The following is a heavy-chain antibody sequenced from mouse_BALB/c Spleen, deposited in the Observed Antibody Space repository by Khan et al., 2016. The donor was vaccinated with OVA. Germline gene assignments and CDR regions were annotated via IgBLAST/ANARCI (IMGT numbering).Heavy chain of an antibody. V-gene: IGHV1-77*01. Sequence: QVRLQQSGAELARPGASVKLSCKASGYTFTDYYINWVKQRTGQGLEWIGAISPGSGDTYYNEKFKGKATLTADKSSSTVYMQLSSLTAEASAVYFCARRNYVGYTVAYVGQGTLVTVSA. D-gene: IGHD1-2*01. CDR3: ARRNYVGYTVAY. J-gene: IGHJ3*01. CDR1: GYTFTDYY. CDR2: ISPGSGDT.